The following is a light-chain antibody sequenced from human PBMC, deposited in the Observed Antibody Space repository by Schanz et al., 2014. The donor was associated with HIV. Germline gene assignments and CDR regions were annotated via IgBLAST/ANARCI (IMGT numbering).Light chain of an antibody. CDR3: QQRSNWPPA. Sequence: EIVMTQSPATLSVSPGERATLSCRASQSVSSNLAWYQQKPGQAPRLLIYDASNRATGIPARFSGSGSGTEFTLTISRLEPEDFAVYYCQQRSNWPPAFGQGTKVEIK. CDR1: QSVSSN. J-gene: IGKJ1*01. CDR2: DAS. V-gene: IGKV3-11*01.